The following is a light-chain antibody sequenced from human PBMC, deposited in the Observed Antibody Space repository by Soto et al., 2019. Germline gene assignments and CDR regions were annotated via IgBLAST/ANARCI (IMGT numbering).Light chain of an antibody. Sequence: EIVLTQSPATLSLSPGERATLSCRASQRISGYLAWYQQKPGQAPRLLIYDASSRATGIPDRFSGSGSGTDFTLTISRLEPGDFAAYYCQQHATTPWTFGQGTKVDIK. J-gene: IGKJ1*01. CDR3: QQHATTPWT. CDR2: DAS. CDR1: QRISGY. V-gene: IGKV3-11*01.